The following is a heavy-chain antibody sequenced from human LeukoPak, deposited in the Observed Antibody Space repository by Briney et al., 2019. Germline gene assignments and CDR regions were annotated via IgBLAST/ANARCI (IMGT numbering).Heavy chain of an antibody. V-gene: IGHV3-30-3*01. CDR3: ARGQWLVMDYYYGMDV. D-gene: IGHD6-19*01. Sequence: GGSLRLSCAASGFTFSDYYMSWIRQAPGKGLEWVAVISYDGSNKYYADSVKGRFTISRDNSKNTLYLQMNSLRAEDTAVYYCARGQWLVMDYYYGMDVWGQGTTVTVSS. CDR2: ISYDGSNK. J-gene: IGHJ6*02. CDR1: GFTFSDYY.